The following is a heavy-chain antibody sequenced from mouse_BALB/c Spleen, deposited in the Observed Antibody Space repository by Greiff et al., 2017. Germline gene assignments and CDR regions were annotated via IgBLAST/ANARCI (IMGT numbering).Heavy chain of an antibody. CDR1: GYSFTSYW. D-gene: IGHD3-2*01. V-gene: IGHV1S127*01. J-gene: IGHJ4*01. CDR2: IDPSDSET. CDR3: ARGRQLGPHAMDY. Sequence: VQLQQSGPQLVRPGASVKISCKASGYSFTSYWMHWVKQRPGQGLEWIGMIDPSDSETRLNQKFKDKATLTVDKSSSTAYMQLSSPTSEDSAVYYCARGRQLGPHAMDYWGQGTSVTVSS.